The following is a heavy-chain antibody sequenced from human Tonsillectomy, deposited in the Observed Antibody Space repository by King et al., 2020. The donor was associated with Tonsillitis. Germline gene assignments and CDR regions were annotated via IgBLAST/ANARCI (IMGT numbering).Heavy chain of an antibody. CDR1: GGSISSSSYY. CDR3: ARHGKRLNYYDNSGYYYDY. V-gene: IGHV4-39*01. J-gene: IGHJ4*02. CDR2: IYFSGST. Sequence: LQLQESGPGLVKPSETLSLTCTVSGGSISSSSYYWAWIRQPPGKGLEWIGSIYFSGSTYYNPSLKSRVTISVDTSKNQFSLKLSSVTAPDTAVYYCARHGKRLNYYDNSGYYYDYWGQGTLVTVSS. D-gene: IGHD3-22*01.